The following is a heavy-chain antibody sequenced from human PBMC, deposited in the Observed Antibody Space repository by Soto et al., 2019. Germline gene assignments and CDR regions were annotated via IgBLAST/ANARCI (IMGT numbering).Heavy chain of an antibody. Sequence: EVQLVESGGGLVKPGGSLRLSCAASGFTFSSYSMNWVRQAPGKGLEWVSSISSSSSYIYYVDSVKGRFTISRDNAKNSLYLQMNSLRAEATAVYYCARGRGAAGTDSVQYYGMDVWGQGTTVTVSS. CDR3: ARGRGAAGTDSVQYYGMDV. D-gene: IGHD6-13*01. CDR1: GFTFSSYS. V-gene: IGHV3-21*01. CDR2: ISSSSSYI. J-gene: IGHJ6*02.